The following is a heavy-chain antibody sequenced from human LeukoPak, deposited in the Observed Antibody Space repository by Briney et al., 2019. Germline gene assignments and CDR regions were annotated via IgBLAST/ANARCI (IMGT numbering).Heavy chain of an antibody. CDR3: ATGAPYYYDSSGYETLGY. CDR1: GYTFTSYY. CDR2: INPSGGNT. D-gene: IGHD3-22*01. V-gene: IGHV1-46*01. Sequence: ASAKVSCKASGYTFTSYYMHWVRQAPGQGLERMGIINPSGGNTTYAQKFQGRVTMTEDTSTDTAYMELSSLRSEDTAVYYCATGAPYYYDSSGYETLGYWGQGTLVTVSS. J-gene: IGHJ4*02.